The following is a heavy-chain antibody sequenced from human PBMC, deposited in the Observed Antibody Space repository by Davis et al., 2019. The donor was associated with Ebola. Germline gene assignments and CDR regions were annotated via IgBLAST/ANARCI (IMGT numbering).Heavy chain of an antibody. J-gene: IGHJ4*02. V-gene: IGHV3-49*04. D-gene: IGHD3-22*01. CDR2: IRRKVYGGTT. Sequence: GESLKISCTASGFTFGDYVMSWVRQAPGKGLEWVGSIRRKVYGGTTEYAASVKGRFIISRDDSKSIAYLQMNSLKTEGTAVYYCTRGGVAWNYDSSVPGNYWGQGTLVTVSS. CDR1: GFTFGDYV. CDR3: TRGGVAWNYDSSVPGNY.